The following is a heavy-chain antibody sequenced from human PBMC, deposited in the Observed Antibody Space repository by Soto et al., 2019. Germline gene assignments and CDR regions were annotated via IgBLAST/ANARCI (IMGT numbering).Heavy chain of an antibody. CDR2: IKKDGSEK. J-gene: IGHJ4*02. Sequence: EVQLVESGGGVVQPGGSLRLSCAASGFAFSAYYMTWVRQAPGKGLEWVANIKKDGSEKYYAGSVNGRFIISRDDGKNLLFLQMNSLRMEHTAVYYCEREKRANGYFDYWGQGTPVTVSA. CDR1: GFAFSAYY. CDR3: EREKRANGYFDY. V-gene: IGHV3-7*01. D-gene: IGHD6-25*01.